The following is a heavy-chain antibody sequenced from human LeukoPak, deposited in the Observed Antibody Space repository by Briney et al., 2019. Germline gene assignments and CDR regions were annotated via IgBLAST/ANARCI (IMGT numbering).Heavy chain of an antibody. CDR3: ARAYSSGWYPIGY. J-gene: IGHJ4*02. Sequence: GGSLRLSCAASGFTFSSYAMHWVRQAPGKGLEWVAVISYDGSNKYYADSVKGRFTISRDNSKSTLYLQMNSLRAEDTAVYYCARAYSSGWYPIGYWGQGTLVTVSS. CDR1: GFTFSSYA. CDR2: ISYDGSNK. D-gene: IGHD6-19*01. V-gene: IGHV3-30-3*01.